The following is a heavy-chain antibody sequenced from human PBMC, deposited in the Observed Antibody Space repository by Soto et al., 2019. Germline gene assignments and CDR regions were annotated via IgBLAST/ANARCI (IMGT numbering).Heavy chain of an antibody. V-gene: IGHV4-31*03. D-gene: IGHD3-9*01. CDR3: ARTTFYDVFTAYYSLFDY. J-gene: IGHJ4*02. Sequence: QVQLQESGPGLVKPSQTLTLTCTVSGGSISSGRFYWSWIRQHPGKGLEWIGHISDSGSSYYNPSLESRVTISVDTSKNQFSLKLSAVTAADTAVYFCARTTFYDVFTAYYSLFDYWGQGTIVTVSS. CDR1: GGSISSGRFY. CDR2: ISDSGSS.